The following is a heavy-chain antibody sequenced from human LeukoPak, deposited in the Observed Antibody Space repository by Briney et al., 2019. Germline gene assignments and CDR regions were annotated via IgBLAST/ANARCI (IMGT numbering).Heavy chain of an antibody. V-gene: IGHV4-31*03. J-gene: IGHJ5*02. Sequence: SETLSPTCTVSGGSISSGGYYWSWIRQHPGKGLEWIGYIYYSGSTYYNPSLKSRVTISVDTSKNQFSLKLSSVTAADTAVYYCARDYTIHSSSWYHWFDPWGQGTLVTVSS. CDR1: GGSISSGGYY. CDR3: ARDYTIHSSSWYHWFDP. D-gene: IGHD6-13*01. CDR2: IYYSGST.